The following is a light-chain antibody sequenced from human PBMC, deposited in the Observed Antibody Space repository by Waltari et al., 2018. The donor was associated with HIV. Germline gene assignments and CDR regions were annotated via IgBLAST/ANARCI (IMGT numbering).Light chain of an antibody. Sequence: QSVLTQPPSASGSPGQSITISCTETSSDVGNYNLVSWYQQYTGKAPKLLIYEVTKRPSGVSSRFSGSKSGNTASLTISDLQSEDEANYYCCSYGSSATFVVFGGGTRVTV. V-gene: IGLV2-23*02. CDR3: CSYGSSATFVV. CDR2: EVT. CDR1: SSDVGNYNL. J-gene: IGLJ2*01.